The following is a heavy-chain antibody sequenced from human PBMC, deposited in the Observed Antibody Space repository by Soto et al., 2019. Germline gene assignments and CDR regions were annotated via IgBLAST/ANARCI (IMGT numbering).Heavy chain of an antibody. CDR1: GGIFSVYT. Sequence: QDQVVQSVAEGKKPGSSVKVSCQPSGGIFSVYTINWVRQAPGQGLEWTGRIIPDHHFPTYAQKFQVTLTITEDKSTSTAYMELRNLRSDDTGVYNGARDSGSGWAYWGKGNLVTLSS. D-gene: IGHD6-19*01. CDR3: ARDSGSGWAY. V-gene: IGHV1-69*04. CDR2: IIPDHHFP. J-gene: IGHJ4*02.